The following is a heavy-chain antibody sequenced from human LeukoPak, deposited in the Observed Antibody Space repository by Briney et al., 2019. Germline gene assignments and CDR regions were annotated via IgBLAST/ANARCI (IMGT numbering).Heavy chain of an antibody. CDR3: TKAASRSFVDA. CDR1: GFSFSDFY. CDR2: ISSSGSTI. D-gene: IGHD2-15*01. Sequence: PGGSLRLSCAPSGFSFSDFYMSWIPQAPGEGLEVNSVISSSGSTIYHADSVTGRFSISRDRAKNSLYPQMDSLRADDAAIYDCTKAASRSFVDAWGQGTLVTVSS. V-gene: IGHV3-11*04. J-gene: IGHJ5*02.